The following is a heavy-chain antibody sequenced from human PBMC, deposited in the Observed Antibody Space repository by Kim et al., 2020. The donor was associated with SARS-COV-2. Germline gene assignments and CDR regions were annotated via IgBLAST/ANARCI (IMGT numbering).Heavy chain of an antibody. Sequence: GGSLRLSCAASGFTFSNFGMTWVRQAPGKGLEWVSGIDNSGSWTYNADPVKGRFTISRDNSKNTMYLQMNSLRAEDTAVYYCAKVNGVDCQDDVFDIWGQGTMVTVSS. CDR2: IDNSGSWT. J-gene: IGHJ3*02. CDR1: GFTFSNFG. D-gene: IGHD2-21*02. CDR3: AKVNGVDCQDDVFDI. V-gene: IGHV3-23*05.